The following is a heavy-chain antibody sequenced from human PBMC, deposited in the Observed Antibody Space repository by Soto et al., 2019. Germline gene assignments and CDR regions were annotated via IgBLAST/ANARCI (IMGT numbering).Heavy chain of an antibody. D-gene: IGHD3-22*01. CDR1: GYSFTTYW. CDR3: ARGGADYYYDCTGYYQLDS. Sequence: PGESLKISCQGSGYSFTTYWIVWVRQMPGKGVECMGVIYPDDSDTIYSPSFQGQVTISADKSISTAYLQWSSLKASDTAMYYCARGGADYYYDCTGYYQLDSWGQGTLVTVSS. CDR2: IYPDDSDT. V-gene: IGHV5-51*01. J-gene: IGHJ4*02.